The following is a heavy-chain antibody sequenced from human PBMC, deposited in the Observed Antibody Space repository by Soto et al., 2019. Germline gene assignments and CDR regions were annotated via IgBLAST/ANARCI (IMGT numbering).Heavy chain of an antibody. CDR1: GFTFSSYS. J-gene: IGHJ4*02. CDR3: AKVSRDVYNWAFAY. CDR2: FSGSGGT. D-gene: IGHD1-1*01. V-gene: IGHV3-23*01. Sequence: PGGSLRLSCAASGFTFSSYSMSWVRQAPGKGLEWVSTFSGSGGTYYADSVKDRFTISRDNSKTTLYLQMNSLRAEDTAVYYCAKVSRDVYNWAFAYWGQGVLVTVSS.